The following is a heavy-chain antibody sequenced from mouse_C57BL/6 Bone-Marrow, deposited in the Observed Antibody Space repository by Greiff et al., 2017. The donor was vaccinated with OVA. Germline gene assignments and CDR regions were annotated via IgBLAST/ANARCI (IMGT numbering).Heavy chain of an antibody. D-gene: IGHD2-10*01. V-gene: IGHV1-59*01. CDR1: GYTFTSYW. Sequence: VQLQQPGAELVRPGTSVKLSCKASGYTFTSYWMHWVKQRPGQGLEWIGVIDPSDSYPNYNQKFKGKATLTVDTSSSTAYMQLSSLTSEDAAVYYCARPYSYYARDYWGQGTSVTVSS. J-gene: IGHJ4*01. CDR2: IDPSDSYP. CDR3: ARPYSYYARDY.